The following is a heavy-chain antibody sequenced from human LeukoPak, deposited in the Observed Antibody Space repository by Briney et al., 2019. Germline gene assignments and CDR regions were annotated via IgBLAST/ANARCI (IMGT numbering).Heavy chain of an antibody. CDR1: GGTFSSYA. D-gene: IGHD3-22*01. V-gene: IGHV1-69*05. CDR3: ASAYYYDSSGYQFDY. J-gene: IGHJ4*02. Sequence: SVKVSCKASGGTFSSYAISWVRQAPGQGLEWMGRIIPIFGTANYAQKFQGRVTITTDESTSTAYMELSGLRSEDTAVYYCASAYYYDSSGYQFDYWGQGTLVTVSS. CDR2: IIPIFGTA.